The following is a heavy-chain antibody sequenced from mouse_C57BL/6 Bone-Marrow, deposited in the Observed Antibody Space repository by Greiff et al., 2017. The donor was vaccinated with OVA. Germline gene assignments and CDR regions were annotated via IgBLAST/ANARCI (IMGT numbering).Heavy chain of an antibody. CDR3: ARRASTHYYAMDY. V-gene: IGHV1-81*01. D-gene: IGHD3-1*01. CDR2: IYPRSGNT. J-gene: IGHJ4*01. CDR1: GYTFTSYG. Sequence: VQGVESGAELARPGASVKLSCKASGYTFTSYGISWVKQRTGQGLEWIGEIYPRSGNTYYNEKFKGKATLTADKSSSTAYMELRSLTSEDSAVYFCARRASTHYYAMDYWGQGTSVTVSS.